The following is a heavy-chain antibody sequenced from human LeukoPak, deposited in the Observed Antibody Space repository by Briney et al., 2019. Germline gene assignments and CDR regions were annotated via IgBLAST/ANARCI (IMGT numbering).Heavy chain of an antibody. V-gene: IGHV4-38-2*01. CDR2: IYHSGKT. CDR3: VVYYYYYMDV. Sequence: PSETLSLTCAVSGYSISSGYYWGWIRQPPGKGLEWIGSIYHSGKTHYNPSLKSRVTISVDTSKNQFSLSLNSVTAADTAVYYCVVYYYYYMDVWGKGTTVTVSS. CDR1: GYSISSGYY. J-gene: IGHJ6*03.